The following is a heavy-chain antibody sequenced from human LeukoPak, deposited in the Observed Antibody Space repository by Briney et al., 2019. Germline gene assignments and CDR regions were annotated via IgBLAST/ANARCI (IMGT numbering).Heavy chain of an antibody. J-gene: IGHJ4*02. V-gene: IGHV3-30-3*01. D-gene: IGHD6-19*01. Sequence: PGGSLRLSCAASGFTFSSYRMHWVRQAPGKGLEWVAVISYDGSNKSYADSVKGRFTISRDNSKNTVHLQMNSLRAEDTAVYYCARSYRSGWYYFDYWGQGTLVTVSS. CDR3: ARSYRSGWYYFDY. CDR2: ISYDGSNK. CDR1: GFTFSSYR.